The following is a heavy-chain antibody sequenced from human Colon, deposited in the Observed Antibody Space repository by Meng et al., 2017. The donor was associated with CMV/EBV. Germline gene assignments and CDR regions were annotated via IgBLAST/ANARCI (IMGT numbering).Heavy chain of an antibody. CDR1: GCKFISYG. J-gene: IGHJ5*02. CDR2: VSTYNDNR. V-gene: IGHV1-18*01. D-gene: IGHD3-10*01. CDR3: ARALMGSRFDP. Sequence: SVKVSCKASGCKFISYGIGWVRQAPGQGLEWLGWVSTYNDNRRYSQKLQGRLKMTTDTSTSTAYLELSSLTSDDTAVYYCARALMGSRFDPWGQGTLVTVSS.